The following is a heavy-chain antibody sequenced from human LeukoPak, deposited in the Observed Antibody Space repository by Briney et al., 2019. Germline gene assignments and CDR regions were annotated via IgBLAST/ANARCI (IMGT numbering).Heavy chain of an antibody. CDR2: ISYDGSNK. D-gene: IGHD6-13*01. CDR3: ARDGGYSGTPGHWFDP. CDR1: GFTFSSYA. J-gene: IGHJ5*02. V-gene: IGHV3-30-3*01. Sequence: GGSLRLSCAASGFTFSSYAMHWVRQAPGKGLEWVAVISYDGSNKYYADSVKGRFTISRDNSKNTLYLQMNSLRAEDTAVYYCARDGGYSGTPGHWFDPWGQGTLVTVSS.